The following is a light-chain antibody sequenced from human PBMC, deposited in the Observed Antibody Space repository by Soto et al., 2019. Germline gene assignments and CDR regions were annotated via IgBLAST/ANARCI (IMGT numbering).Light chain of an antibody. CDR2: DVN. Sequence: QSALTQPRSVSGSPGQSVTISCTGTSSDFGGYNYVSWYQQHPGKAPKLMIYDVNKRPSGVPDRFSGSKSGNTASLTISGLQDEYEADYYCCAYAVTDVLFGGGTKLTVL. J-gene: IGLJ2*01. CDR3: CAYAVTDVL. V-gene: IGLV2-11*01. CDR1: SSDFGGYNY.